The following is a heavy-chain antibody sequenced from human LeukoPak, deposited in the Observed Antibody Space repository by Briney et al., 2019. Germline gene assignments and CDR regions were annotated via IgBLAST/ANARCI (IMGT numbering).Heavy chain of an antibody. J-gene: IGHJ3*02. CDR2: IIPILGIA. CDR3: ARRTGWFDI. D-gene: IGHD1-1*01. V-gene: IGHV1-69*04. Sequence: ASVKVSCKASGGTFSSYAISWVRQAPGQGLEWMGRIIPILGIANYAQKFQGRVTITADESTSTAYMELSSLRSEDTAVYYCARRTGWFDIWGQGTMVTVSS. CDR1: GGTFSSYA.